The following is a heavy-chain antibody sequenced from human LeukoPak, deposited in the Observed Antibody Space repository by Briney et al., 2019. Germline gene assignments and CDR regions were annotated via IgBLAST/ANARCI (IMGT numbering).Heavy chain of an antibody. CDR3: ARDGYSSGWYPV. CDR2: IYYSGST. D-gene: IGHD6-19*01. Sequence: SETLSLTCTVSGGSISSYYWSWIRQPPGKGLEWIGYIYYSGSTNYSPSLKSRVTISVDTSKNQFSLKLSSVTAADTAVYYCARDGYSSGWYPVWGQGTLVTVSS. J-gene: IGHJ4*02. CDR1: GGSISSYY. V-gene: IGHV4-59*01.